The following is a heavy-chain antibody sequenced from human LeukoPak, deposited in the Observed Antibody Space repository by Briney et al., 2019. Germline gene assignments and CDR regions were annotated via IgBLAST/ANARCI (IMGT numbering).Heavy chain of an antibody. CDR1: GFTFSSYA. V-gene: IGHV3-30-3*01. CDR3: ATDPYNHHNTGEEFDY. D-gene: IGHD2-8*02. CDR2: ISYDGSNK. Sequence: GGSLRLSCAASGFTFSSYAMHWVRQAPGKGLEWVAVISYDGSNKYYADSVKGRFTISRDNSKNTLYLQMNSLRAEDTAVYYCATDPYNHHNTGEEFDYWGQGTLVTVSS. J-gene: IGHJ4*02.